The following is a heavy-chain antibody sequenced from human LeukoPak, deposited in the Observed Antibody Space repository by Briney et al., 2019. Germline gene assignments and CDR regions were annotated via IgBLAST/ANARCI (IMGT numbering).Heavy chain of an antibody. J-gene: IGHJ4*02. D-gene: IGHD2/OR15-2a*01. CDR2: IIPIFGTA. CDR3: AQGVNRSPGRLDY. V-gene: IGHV1-69*13. Sequence: GASVKVACKASGGTFSSYAISWVRQAPGQGLEWMGGIIPIFGTANYAQKFQGRVTITADESTSTAYMELSSLRSEVTAVYYCAQGVNRSPGRLDYWGQRTLVTVSS. CDR1: GGTFSSYA.